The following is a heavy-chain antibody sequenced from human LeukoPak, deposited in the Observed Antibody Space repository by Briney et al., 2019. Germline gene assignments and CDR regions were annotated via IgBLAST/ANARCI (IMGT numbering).Heavy chain of an antibody. Sequence: SETLSLTCAVYGGSFSGYYWSWIRQPPGKGLEWIGEINHSGSTNYNPSLKSRVTISVDTSKNQFSLKLSSVTAADTAVYYCARLSTESRRNRRPVVVATITDPRLPDYWGQGTLVTVSS. CDR1: GGSFSGYY. D-gene: IGHD5-12*01. CDR3: ARLSTESRRNRRPVVVATITDPRLPDY. V-gene: IGHV4-34*01. J-gene: IGHJ4*02. CDR2: INHSGST.